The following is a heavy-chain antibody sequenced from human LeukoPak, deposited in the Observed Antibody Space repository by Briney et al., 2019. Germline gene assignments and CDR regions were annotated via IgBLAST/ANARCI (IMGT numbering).Heavy chain of an antibody. J-gene: IGHJ4*02. D-gene: IGHD5-12*01. CDR1: GFTFSSYW. V-gene: IGHV3-7*01. Sequence: GGSLRLSCAASGFTFSSYWMSWVRQAPGKGLEWVANIKQDGSEKYYVDSVEGRFTISRDNAKNSLYLQMNSLRAEDTAVYYCARESDLGAGYSGYDAGYWGQGTLVTVSS. CDR3: ARESDLGAGYSGYDAGY. CDR2: IKQDGSEK.